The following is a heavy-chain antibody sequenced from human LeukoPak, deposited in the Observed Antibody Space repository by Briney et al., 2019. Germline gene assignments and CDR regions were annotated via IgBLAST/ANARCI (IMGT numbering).Heavy chain of an antibody. D-gene: IGHD6-13*01. Sequence: GGSLRLSCAASAFSLNAYNMNWVRQAPGKGLEWVSSISSSSSYIYYADSVKGRFTISRDNSKNTLYLQMNSLRAEDTAVYYCAKGGGSWYSFDYWGQGTLVTVSS. J-gene: IGHJ4*02. CDR1: AFSLNAYN. CDR2: ISSSSSYI. V-gene: IGHV3-21*01. CDR3: AKGGGSWYSFDY.